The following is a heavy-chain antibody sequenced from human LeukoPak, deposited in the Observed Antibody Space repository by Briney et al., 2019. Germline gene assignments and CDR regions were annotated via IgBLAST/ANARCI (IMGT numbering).Heavy chain of an antibody. Sequence: ASVKVSCKASRYTFTGYYMHWLRQAPGQGLEWMGWINPNSGGTNYAQKFQGRVTMTRDTSISTAYMELSRLRSDDTAVYYCARVGILGNWFDPWGQGTLVTVSS. V-gene: IGHV1-2*02. CDR1: RYTFTGYY. CDR3: ARVGILGNWFDP. D-gene: IGHD2-15*01. J-gene: IGHJ5*02. CDR2: INPNSGGT.